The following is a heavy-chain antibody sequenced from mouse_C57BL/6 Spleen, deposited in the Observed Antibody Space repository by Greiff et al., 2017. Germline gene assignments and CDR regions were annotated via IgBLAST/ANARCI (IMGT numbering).Heavy chain of an antibody. CDR1: GYTFTSYW. CDR3: AREDYYGSRTLDY. D-gene: IGHD1-1*01. J-gene: IGHJ2*01. V-gene: IGHV1-64*01. Sequence: VQLQQPGAELVKPGASVKLSCKASGYTFTSYWMHWVKQRPGQGLEWIGMIHPNSGSTNYNEKFKSKATLTVDKSSSTAYMQLSSLTSEDSAVYYCAREDYYGSRTLDYWGQGTTLTVSS. CDR2: IHPNSGST.